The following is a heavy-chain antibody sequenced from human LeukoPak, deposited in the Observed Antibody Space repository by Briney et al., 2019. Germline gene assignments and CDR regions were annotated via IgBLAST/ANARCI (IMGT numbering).Heavy chain of an antibody. CDR1: GFTFSSYE. CDR2: INHSGNT. D-gene: IGHD3-16*01. V-gene: IGHV4-34*01. Sequence: PGGSLRLSCAASGFTFSSYEMNWVRQPPGKGLEWIGEINHSGNTNYNPSLKSRVAISIDTSKNQFSLKLRSVTAADTAVYYCTRGPLWVKERLFDPWGQGTLVTVSS. CDR3: TRGPLWVKERLFDP. J-gene: IGHJ5*02.